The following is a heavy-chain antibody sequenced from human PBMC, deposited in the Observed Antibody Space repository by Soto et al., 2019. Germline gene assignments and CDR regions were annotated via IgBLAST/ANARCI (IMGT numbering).Heavy chain of an antibody. CDR3: AREGPRPYYYYGMDV. J-gene: IGHJ6*02. CDR1: GYTFSMSG. CDR2: ISGYNGKT. Sequence: QVQLVQSGAEVKKPGASVKVSCKSSGYTFSMSGISWVRQAPGQGLEWMGWISGYNGKTNYEQKSQDRVTMTTDTSTNMDYMELRSLRSDDTAVYYCAREGPRPYYYYGMDVWGQGTTVTVSS. V-gene: IGHV1-18*01.